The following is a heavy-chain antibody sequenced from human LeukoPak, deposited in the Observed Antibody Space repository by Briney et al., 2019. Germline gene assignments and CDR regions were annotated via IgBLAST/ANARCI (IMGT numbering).Heavy chain of an antibody. J-gene: IGHJ4*02. CDR3: AKDYDFWSGYSVY. CDR1: GFTFSSYG. CDR2: IWYDGSNK. Sequence: PGGSLRLSSAASGFTFSSYGMHWVRQAPGKGLEWVAVIWYDGSNKYYADSVKGRFTISRDNSKNTLYLQMNSLRAEDTAVYYCAKDYDFWSGYSVYWGQGTLVTVSS. V-gene: IGHV3-33*06. D-gene: IGHD3-3*01.